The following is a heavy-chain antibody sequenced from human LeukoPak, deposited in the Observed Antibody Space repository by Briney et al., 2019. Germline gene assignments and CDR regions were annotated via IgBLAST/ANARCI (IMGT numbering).Heavy chain of an antibody. CDR2: INSDGSST. CDR1: GFTFSSYA. CDR3: ARVNDYYDSSGPDY. Sequence: GGSLRLSCAASGFTFSSYAMSWVRQAPGKGLVWVSRINSDGSSTSYADSVKGRFTISRDNAKNTLYLQMNSLRAEDTAVYYCARVNDYYDSSGPDYWGQGTLVTVSS. V-gene: IGHV3-74*01. J-gene: IGHJ4*02. D-gene: IGHD3-22*01.